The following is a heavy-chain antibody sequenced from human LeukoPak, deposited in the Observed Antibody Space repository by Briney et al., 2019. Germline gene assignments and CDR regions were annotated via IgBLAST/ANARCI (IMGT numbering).Heavy chain of an antibody. CDR3: ASEIIFGSFDY. D-gene: IGHD3-3*01. CDR2: ISYDGSNK. J-gene: IGHJ4*02. CDR1: GFTFSSYA. Sequence: RSLRLSCAASGFTFSSYAMHWVRQAPGKGLVWVAVISYDGSNKYYADSVKGRFTISRDNSKNTLYLQMNSLRAEDTAVYYCASEIIFGSFDYWGQGTLVTVSS. V-gene: IGHV3-30*04.